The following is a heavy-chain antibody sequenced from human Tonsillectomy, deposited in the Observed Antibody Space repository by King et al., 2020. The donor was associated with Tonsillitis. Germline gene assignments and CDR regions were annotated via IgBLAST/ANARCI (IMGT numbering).Heavy chain of an antibody. J-gene: IGHJ4*02. D-gene: IGHD6-19*01. V-gene: IGHV3-30*18. CDR3: AKDRQWLVDY. CDR1: GFTFSSYG. CDR2: ISYDGSNK. Sequence: QLVQSGGGVVQPGRSLRLSCAASGFTFSSYGMHWVRQAPGKGLEWVAVISYDGSNKYYADSVKGRFTISRDNSKNTLSLQMNSLRAEDTAVYYCAKDRQWLVDYWGQGTLVTVSS.